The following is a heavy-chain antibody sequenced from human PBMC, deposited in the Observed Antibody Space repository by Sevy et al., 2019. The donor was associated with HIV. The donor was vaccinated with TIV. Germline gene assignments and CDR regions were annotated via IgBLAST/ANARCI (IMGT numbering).Heavy chain of an antibody. CDR1: GITLTPYW. D-gene: IGHD3-22*01. J-gene: IGHJ4*02. CDR3: SRGLYYYDMRGHQEPGDY. CDR2: INSDGSST. Sequence: GGSLRLSCAASGITLTPYWMHWVRQVPGKGLVCVSRINSDGSSTSYAESVKGRFTISRDNGKNTLYLQMKSLRVEDTAVYFCSRGLYYYDMRGHQEPGDYWGQGVLVTVSS. V-gene: IGHV3-74*01.